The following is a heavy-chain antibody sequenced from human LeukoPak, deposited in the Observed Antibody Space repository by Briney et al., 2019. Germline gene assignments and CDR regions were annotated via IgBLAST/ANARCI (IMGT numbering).Heavy chain of an antibody. J-gene: IGHJ6*03. V-gene: IGHV1-2*02. D-gene: IGHD6-6*01. CDR3: ARGTELSSYYDYYMDV. CDR1: GYTFTGYY. Sequence: GASVKVSCKASGYTFTGYYMHWVRQAPGQGLEWMGWINPNSGGTNYAQKFQGRVTMTRDTSISTAYMELSRLRSDDTAVYYCARGTELSSYYDYYMDVWGKGTTVTVSS. CDR2: INPNSGGT.